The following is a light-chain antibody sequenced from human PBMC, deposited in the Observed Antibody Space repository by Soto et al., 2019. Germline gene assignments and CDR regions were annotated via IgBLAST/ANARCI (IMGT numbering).Light chain of an antibody. CDR3: CSYAGSSTFHVV. J-gene: IGLJ2*01. CDR1: SRDVGSYNL. Sequence: QSALTQPASVSGSPGQSITISCTGTSRDVGSYNLVSWYQQHPGKAPKLMIYEGSKRPSGVSNRFSGSKSGNTASLTISGLQAEDEADYYCCSYAGSSTFHVVFGGATKLTVL. CDR2: EGS. V-gene: IGLV2-23*03.